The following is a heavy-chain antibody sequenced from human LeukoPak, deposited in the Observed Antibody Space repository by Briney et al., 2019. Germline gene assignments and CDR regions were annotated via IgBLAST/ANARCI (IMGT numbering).Heavy chain of an antibody. CDR3: ARGARKGDDYGGFFDY. CDR2: TSFDGSYK. V-gene: IGHV3-30*03. Sequence: GGSLRLSCAASGFTFSSYSMNWVRQAPGKGLEWVAVTSFDGSYKDYADSVKGRFSISRDNSKNTLYLQMNSLIPEDTAVYYCARGARKGDDYGGFFDYWGQGTLVTVSS. CDR1: GFTFSSYS. D-gene: IGHD4-23*01. J-gene: IGHJ4*02.